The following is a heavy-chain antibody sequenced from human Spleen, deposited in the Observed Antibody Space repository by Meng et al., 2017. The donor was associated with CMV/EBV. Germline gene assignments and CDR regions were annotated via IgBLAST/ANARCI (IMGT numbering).Heavy chain of an antibody. V-gene: IGHV4-59*01. Sequence: SETLSLTCSVSGGPIISYYWSWIRQPPGKGLEWIGYIFYSGSTNYNPSLKSRLTISVDTSKNQFSLNLSSVTAADTAVYYCARAGSSWSPYFGMGVWGQGTTVTVSS. CDR3: ARAGSSWSPYFGMGV. J-gene: IGHJ6*02. CDR1: GGPIISYY. CDR2: IFYSGST. D-gene: IGHD6-13*01.